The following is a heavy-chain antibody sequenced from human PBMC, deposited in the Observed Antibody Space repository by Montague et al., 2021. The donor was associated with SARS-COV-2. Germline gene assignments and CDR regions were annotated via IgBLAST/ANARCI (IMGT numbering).Heavy chain of an antibody. J-gene: IGHJ6*02. CDR2: ISYDGSNK. D-gene: IGHD1-26*01. V-gene: IGHV3-30*03. CDR1: GFKFNNYG. CDR3: ARELLPYYGMDV. Sequence: SLRLSCAAFGFKFNNYGMHWVRQAPGKGLEWVAVISYDGSNKYYADSVKGRFTISRDNSKNTLYLQMNSLRAEDTAVYYCARELLPYYGMDVWGQGTTVTVSS.